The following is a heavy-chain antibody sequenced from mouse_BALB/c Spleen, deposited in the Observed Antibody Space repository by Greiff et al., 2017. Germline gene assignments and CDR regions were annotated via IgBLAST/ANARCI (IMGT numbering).Heavy chain of an antibody. CDR3: TRSPFITTATGGFAY. D-gene: IGHD1-2*01. CDR1: GFTFSNYW. J-gene: IGHJ3*01. V-gene: IGHV6-6*02. CDR2: IRLKSNNYAT. Sequence: EVQRVESGGGLVQPGGSMKLSCVASGFTFSNYWMNWVRQSPEKGLEWVAEIRLKSNNYATHYAESVKGRFTISRDDSKSSVYLQMNNLRAEDTGIYYCTRSPFITTATGGFAYWGQGTLVTVSA.